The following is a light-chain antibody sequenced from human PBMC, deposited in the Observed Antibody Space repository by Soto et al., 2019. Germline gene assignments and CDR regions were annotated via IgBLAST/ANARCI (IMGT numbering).Light chain of an antibody. CDR2: GTS. Sequence: DIVLTQSPGTLSLSPGERATLACRASQSVRSTSLAWYQQRSGQAPSLLIYGTSSRATGIPDRFSGSGSVTDFTLTISRLEPEDFAVYYCQQYGSSPWTFGQGTKV. J-gene: IGKJ1*01. CDR3: QQYGSSPWT. CDR1: QSVRSTS. V-gene: IGKV3-20*01.